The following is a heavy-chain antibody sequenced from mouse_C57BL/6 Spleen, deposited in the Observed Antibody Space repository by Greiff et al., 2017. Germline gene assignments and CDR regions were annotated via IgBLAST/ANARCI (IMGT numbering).Heavy chain of an antibody. Sequence: QVQLQQSGAELVRPGASVTLSCKASGYTFTDYEMHWVKQTPVHGLEWIGAIDPETGGTAYNQKFKGKAILTADKSSSTAYMELRSLTSEDSAVYYCTKGDYYGGSYDWYFDVWGTGTTVTVSS. D-gene: IGHD1-1*01. J-gene: IGHJ1*03. CDR3: TKGDYYGGSYDWYFDV. CDR1: GYTFTDYE. CDR2: IDPETGGT. V-gene: IGHV1-15*01.